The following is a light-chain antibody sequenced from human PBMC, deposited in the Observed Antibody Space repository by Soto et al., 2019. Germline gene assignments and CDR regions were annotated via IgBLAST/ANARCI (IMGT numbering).Light chain of an antibody. CDR2: DVT. CDR1: SSDVGGYNY. J-gene: IGLJ3*02. V-gene: IGLV2-14*01. Sequence: QSVLTQPASVSGSPGQSITISCTGTSSDVGGYNYVSWYQQKPGKAPKVIIYDVTNRPSGVSNRFSGSKSGNTASLTISGLQAEDEADYYCFSYTRSTARVFGGGTQLTVL. CDR3: FSYTRSTARV.